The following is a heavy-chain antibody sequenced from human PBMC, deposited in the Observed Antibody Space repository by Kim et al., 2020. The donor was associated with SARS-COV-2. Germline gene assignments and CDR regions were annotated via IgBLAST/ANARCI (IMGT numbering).Heavy chain of an antibody. CDR2: INPNTGGA. CDR3: ARDLGGFDSSGYFCH. V-gene: IGHV1-2*02. Sequence: ASVKVSCKASGYTFSDYSIHWVRQAPGQGLEWMGWINPNTGGAKYAQKFQGGVTITRDTSLSTPYMELTNLKFDDTAVYYCARDLGGFDSSGYFCHWGQGTLVTVSS. J-gene: IGHJ4*01. D-gene: IGHD3-22*01. CDR1: GYTFSDYS.